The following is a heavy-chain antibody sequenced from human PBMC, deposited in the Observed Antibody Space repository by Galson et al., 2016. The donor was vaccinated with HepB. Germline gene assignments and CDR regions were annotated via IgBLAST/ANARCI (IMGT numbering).Heavy chain of an antibody. CDR2: IRSKGYGGTT. Sequence: SLRLSCAGSGFTFGDYGMTWVRQAPGKGLGWVGFIRSKGYGGTTEYAASVKGRFTISRDDSKSIAYLQMNSLKTEDTAVYYCTRDPDMLGKWRRSVEASDYWGQGTRVTVSS. V-gene: IGHV3-49*04. D-gene: IGHD5-12*01. CDR1: GFTFGDYG. CDR3: TRDPDMLGKWRRSVEASDY. J-gene: IGHJ4*02.